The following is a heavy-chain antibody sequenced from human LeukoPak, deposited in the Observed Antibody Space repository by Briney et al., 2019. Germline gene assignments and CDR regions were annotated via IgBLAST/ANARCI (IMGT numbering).Heavy chain of an antibody. CDR2: IYYGQTI. D-gene: IGHD4/OR15-4a*01. CDR3: VRHDGRGGATVGAFDS. CDR1: AASISSSSHH. J-gene: IGHJ5*01. V-gene: IGHV4-39*01. Sequence: TLSLTCTISAASISSSSHHWGWIRQSPGTGLEWIGSIYYGQTIYYNPSLNSRVTISVVTSKDQFTLQLNSVTAADTAVYYCVRHDGRGGATVGAFDSWGQGSLVTVSS.